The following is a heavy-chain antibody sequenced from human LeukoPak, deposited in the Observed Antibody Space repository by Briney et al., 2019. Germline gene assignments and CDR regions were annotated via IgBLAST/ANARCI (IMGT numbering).Heavy chain of an antibody. Sequence: PSETLSLTCTVSGGSISSYYWSWIRQPPGKGLEWIGYIYFSGSTNYNPSLKSRVTISVDTSKNQFSLKLSSVTAADTAVYYCAGMVVRGNGRAFDIWGQGTMVTVSS. J-gene: IGHJ3*02. V-gene: IGHV4-59*01. D-gene: IGHD3-10*01. CDR2: IYFSGST. CDR3: AGMVVRGNGRAFDI. CDR1: GGSISSYY.